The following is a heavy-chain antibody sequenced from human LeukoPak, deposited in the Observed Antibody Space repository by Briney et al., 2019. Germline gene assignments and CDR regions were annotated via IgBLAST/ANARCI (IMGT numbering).Heavy chain of an antibody. D-gene: IGHD3-10*01. V-gene: IGHV1-24*01. CDR1: RYTLTELS. CDR2: FDPEDGET. CDR3: ATDPTMVRGVYGDY. J-gene: IGHJ4*02. Sequence: GASVKVSCKVSRYTLTELSMHWVRQAPGKGLEWMGGFDPEDGETIYAQKFQGRVTMTEDTSTDTAYMELSSLRSEDTAVYYCATDPTMVRGVYGDYWGQGTLVAVSS.